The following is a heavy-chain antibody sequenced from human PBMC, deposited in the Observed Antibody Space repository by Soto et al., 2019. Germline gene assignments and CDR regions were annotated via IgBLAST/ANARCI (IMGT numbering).Heavy chain of an antibody. D-gene: IGHD6-19*01. Sequence: GSLSLSCAASGFSFSSYGMHWVRQAPGKGLEWVAVISYDVTNKYYADSVKGRFTISRDNSKNTLYLQMNSLRAEDTAVYYCAKDLRIAVAGTDYFDSWGQGTLVTVSS. V-gene: IGHV3-30*18. CDR2: ISYDVTNK. CDR3: AKDLRIAVAGTDYFDS. J-gene: IGHJ4*02. CDR1: GFSFSSYG.